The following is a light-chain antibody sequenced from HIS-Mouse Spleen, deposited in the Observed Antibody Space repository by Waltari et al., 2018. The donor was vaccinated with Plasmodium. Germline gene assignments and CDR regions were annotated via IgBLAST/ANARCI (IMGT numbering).Light chain of an antibody. CDR3: QQSYSTWT. J-gene: IGKJ1*01. Sequence: DIQMTQSPSSLSASVGDRVPITCRASQSISSYLNWDQQKPGKAPKLLIYAASSLQSGFPSRCSGSGAGTDFTLSISSLQPEDFATDYCQQSYSTWTFGEGTKVEIK. V-gene: IGKV1-39*01. CDR2: AAS. CDR1: QSISSY.